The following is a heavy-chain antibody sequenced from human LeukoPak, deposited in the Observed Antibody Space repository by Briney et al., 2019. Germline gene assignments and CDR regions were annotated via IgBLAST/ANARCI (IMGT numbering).Heavy chain of an antibody. CDR1: GGTFSSYA. CDR2: IIPILGIA. V-gene: IGHV1-69*04. D-gene: IGHD3-22*01. J-gene: IGHJ4*02. Sequence: SVKVSCKASGGTFSSYAISWVRQAPGQGLEWMGRIIPILGIANYAQKFQGRVTITADKSTSTAYMELSSLRSEDTAVYYCARVSYGSSGYYFWSLDYWGQGTLVTVSS. CDR3: ARVSYGSSGYYFWSLDY.